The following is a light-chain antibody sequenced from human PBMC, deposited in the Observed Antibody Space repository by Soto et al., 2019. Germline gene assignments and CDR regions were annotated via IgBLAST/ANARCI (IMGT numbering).Light chain of an antibody. CDR2: GNS. V-gene: IGLV1-40*01. J-gene: IGLJ1*01. Sequence: VLAQPPSVSGAPGQRVTISCTGSSSNIGAGYDVHWYQQLPGTAPKLLIYGNSNRPSGVPDRFSGSKSGTSASLAITGLQAEDEADYYCQSYDSSLSGSNYVFGTGTKVTVL. CDR3: QSYDSSLSGSNYV. CDR1: SSNIGAGYD.